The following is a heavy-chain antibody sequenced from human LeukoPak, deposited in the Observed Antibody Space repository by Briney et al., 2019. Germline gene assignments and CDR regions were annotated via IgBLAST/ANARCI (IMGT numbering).Heavy chain of an antibody. CDR1: GFTFSSYG. Sequence: PGGSLRLSCAASGFTFSSYGMHWVRQAPGKGLEWVAVISYDGSNKYYADSVKGRFTISRDNAKNSLYLQMNSLRAEDTAVYYCARVKDSSGSTDYWGQGTLVTVSS. D-gene: IGHD3-22*01. CDR2: ISYDGSNK. V-gene: IGHV3-30*03. J-gene: IGHJ4*02. CDR3: ARVKDSSGSTDY.